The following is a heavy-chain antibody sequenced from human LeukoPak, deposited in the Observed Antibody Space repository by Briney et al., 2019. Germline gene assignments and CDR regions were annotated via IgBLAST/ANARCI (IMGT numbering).Heavy chain of an antibody. CDR2: IKSKTDGGTT. CDR1: GFTFSDFF. V-gene: IGHV3-15*01. D-gene: IGHD1-26*01. J-gene: IGHJ4*02. Sequence: PGGSLRLSCAASGFTFSDFFMSWIRQAPGKGLEWVGRIKSKTDGGTTDYAAPVKGRFTISRDDSKNTLYLQMNSLKTEDTAVYYCTGEGATQLYYFDYWGQGTLVTASS. CDR3: TGEGATQLYYFDY.